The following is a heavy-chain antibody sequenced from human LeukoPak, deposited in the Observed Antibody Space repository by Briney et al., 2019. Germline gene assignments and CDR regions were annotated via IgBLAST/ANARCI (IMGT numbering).Heavy chain of an antibody. V-gene: IGHV4-59*08. CDR3: ARADYYDSSGYSSYYYYGMDV. CDR2: IYYSGST. J-gene: IGHJ6*02. D-gene: IGHD3-22*01. Sequence: SETLSLTCTVSGGSISSYYWSWIRQPPGKGLEWVGYIYYSGSTNYNPSLKSRVTISVDTSKNQFSLKLSSVTAADTAVYYCARADYYDSSGYSSYYYYGMDVWGQGTTVTVSS. CDR1: GGSISSYY.